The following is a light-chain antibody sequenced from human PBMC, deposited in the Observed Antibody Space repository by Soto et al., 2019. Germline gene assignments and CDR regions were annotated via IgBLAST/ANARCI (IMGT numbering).Light chain of an antibody. CDR1: SSDFGGYNY. Sequence: HSVLTQPPSASGSPGQSVTISCTGTSSDFGGYNYVSWYQQHPGKAPKLMIYEVSKRPSGVPDRFSGSKSGNTASLTVSGRQAEDEADYYCSSYAGSNNPYVFETGTKVTVL. CDR2: EVS. J-gene: IGLJ1*01. V-gene: IGLV2-8*01. CDR3: SSYAGSNNPYV.